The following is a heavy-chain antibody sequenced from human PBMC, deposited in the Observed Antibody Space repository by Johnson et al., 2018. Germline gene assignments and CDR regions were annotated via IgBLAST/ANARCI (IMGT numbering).Heavy chain of an antibody. J-gene: IGHJ3*01. CDR1: GFTFRNYG. V-gene: IGHV3-33*01. Sequence: QVQLVESGGGVVQXGRSLRLSCAASGFTFRNYGMHWVRQAPGKGLEWVALIWYDGSNKDYADAVKGRFTISRDNSKNNMSLQMSSLRADDTAVYYCARRGLDHAFDVWGQGTMVTVSS. CDR3: ARRGLDHAFDV. CDR2: IWYDGSNK.